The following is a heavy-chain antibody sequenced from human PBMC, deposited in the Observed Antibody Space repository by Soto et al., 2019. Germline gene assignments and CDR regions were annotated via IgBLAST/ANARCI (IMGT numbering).Heavy chain of an antibody. CDR3: ARDWRSPGPHSGSYYGVGY. CDR2: ISYDGSNK. V-gene: IGHV3-30-3*01. CDR1: GFTFSSYA. D-gene: IGHD1-26*01. Sequence: GGSLRLSCAASGFTFSSYAMHWVRQAPGKGLEWVAVISYDGSNKYYADSVKGRFTISRDNSKNTLYLQMNSLRAEDTAVYYCARDWRSPGPHSGSYYGVGYWGQGTLVTVSS. J-gene: IGHJ4*02.